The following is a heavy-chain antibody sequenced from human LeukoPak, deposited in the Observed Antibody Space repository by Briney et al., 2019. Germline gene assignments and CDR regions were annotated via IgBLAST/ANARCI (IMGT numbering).Heavy chain of an antibody. CDR1: GYTFPNYW. CDR2: IYPADSDT. Sequence: GASLQISCKGAGYTFPNYWIIWVRQMPGKLLEWMGIIYPADSDTRYSPSFQGQVTVSADRSTSTAYLQWSSLKASDTAMYYCATALAQTHAFDIWGQGTLVTVSS. V-gene: IGHV5-51*01. D-gene: IGHD6-13*01. J-gene: IGHJ3*02. CDR3: ATALAQTHAFDI.